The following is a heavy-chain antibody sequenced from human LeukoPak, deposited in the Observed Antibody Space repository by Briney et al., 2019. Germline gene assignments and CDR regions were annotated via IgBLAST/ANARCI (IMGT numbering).Heavy chain of an antibody. D-gene: IGHD6-13*01. Sequence: GESLKISCKGSGYSFTSYWIGWVRQMPGKGLEWMGIIYPGDSDTRYSPSFQGQVTISADKSISTAYLQWSSLKASDTAMYYWARPRIARAGGGSFDNWGQGTLVTVSS. CDR1: GYSFTSYW. CDR3: ARPRIARAGGGSFDN. V-gene: IGHV5-51*01. CDR2: IYPGDSDT. J-gene: IGHJ4*02.